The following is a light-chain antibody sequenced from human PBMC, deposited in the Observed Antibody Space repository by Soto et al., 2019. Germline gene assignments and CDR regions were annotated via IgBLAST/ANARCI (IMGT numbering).Light chain of an antibody. CDR2: GAS. J-gene: IGKJ2*01. CDR3: QQYVTSPPGYT. V-gene: IGKV3-20*01. Sequence: EVVLTQSPGTLSLSPGERATLSCRTSQTVSSSYYLAWYQQKPGQAPRLLIYGASNRASGVPDRFSSGCSGTDFTLTISRLEPEDFAVYYCQQYVTSPPGYTFGQGTELRIK. CDR1: QTVSSSYY.